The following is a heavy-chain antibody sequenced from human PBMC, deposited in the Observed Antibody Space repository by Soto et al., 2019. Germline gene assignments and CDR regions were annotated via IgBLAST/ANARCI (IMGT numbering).Heavy chain of an antibody. CDR3: ARVCGGIFSGSYRAWFDP. CDR2: INHSGST. V-gene: IGHV4-34*01. CDR1: GGSFSGYY. J-gene: IGHJ5*02. Sequence: QVQLQQWGAGLLKPSETLSLTCAVYGGSFSGYYWSWIRQPPGKGLEWIGEINHSGSTNYNPSLKSRVTISVDTSKNQFSLKLSSVTAADTAVHYCARVCGGIFSGSYRAWFDPWGQGTLVTVSS. D-gene: IGHD1-26*01.